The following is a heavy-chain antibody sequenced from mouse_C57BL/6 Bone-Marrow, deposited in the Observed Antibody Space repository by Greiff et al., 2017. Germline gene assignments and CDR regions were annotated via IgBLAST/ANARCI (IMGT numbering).Heavy chain of an antibody. CDR1: GFNIKDYY. V-gene: IGHV14-2*01. J-gene: IGHJ2*01. Sequence: VQLQQSGAELVKPGASVKLSCTASGFNIKDYYIHWVKQRTEQGLEWIGRIDPEDGETKYAPKFQDKATITADTSSNTAYLQRSSLTSEDTAVYYCTRSLIYYGTNYWGQGTTLTGSS. CDR3: TRSLIYYGTNY. CDR2: IDPEDGET. D-gene: IGHD1-1*01.